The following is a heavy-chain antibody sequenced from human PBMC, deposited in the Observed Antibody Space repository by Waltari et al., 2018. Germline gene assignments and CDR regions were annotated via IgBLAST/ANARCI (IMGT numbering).Heavy chain of an antibody. CDR3: ARVLIFGVVIEGGYYYGMDV. Sequence: QVQLVQSGAEVKKPGSSVKVSCKASGGTFSSYAISWVRQAPGQGLEWMGGIIPIFGTANYAQKFQGRVTITADESTSTAYMELSSLRSEDTAVYYCARVLIFGVVIEGGYYYGMDVWGQGTTVTVSS. CDR2: IIPIFGTA. CDR1: GGTFSSYA. J-gene: IGHJ6*02. D-gene: IGHD3-3*01. V-gene: IGHV1-69*13.